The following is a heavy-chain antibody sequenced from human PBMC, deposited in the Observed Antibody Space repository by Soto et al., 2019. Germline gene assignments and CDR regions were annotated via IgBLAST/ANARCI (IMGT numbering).Heavy chain of an antibody. Sequence: QVPLVQSGAEVKKPGASVTVSCKASGYTFTGYYMNWVRQAPGQGLEWVGWINPNSGGTNYAQRFEGRVTMTRDTSISTVYMELSGLTSDDTAMFYCARDDGQSRDVFDIWGQGTLVTVSS. CDR3: ARDDGQSRDVFDI. CDR2: INPNSGGT. CDR1: GYTFTGYY. V-gene: IGHV1-2*02. J-gene: IGHJ3*02.